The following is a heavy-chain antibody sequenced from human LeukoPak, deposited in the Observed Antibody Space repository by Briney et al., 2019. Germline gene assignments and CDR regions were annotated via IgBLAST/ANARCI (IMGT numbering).Heavy chain of an antibody. CDR1: GFTFSNYN. V-gene: IGHV3-21*01. CDR3: ARELSYYYGSGSSYYFDY. Sequence: GGSLRLSCAASGFTFSNYNMNWVRQAPGKGLEWVSFISSSSSYIYYADSVKGRFTISRDNAKNSLYLQMNSLRAEDTAVYYCARELSYYYGSGSSYYFDYWGQGTLVTVSS. J-gene: IGHJ4*02. D-gene: IGHD3-10*01. CDR2: ISSSSSYI.